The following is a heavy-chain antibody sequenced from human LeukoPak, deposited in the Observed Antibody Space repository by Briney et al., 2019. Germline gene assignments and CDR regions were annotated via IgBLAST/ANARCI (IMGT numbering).Heavy chain of an antibody. CDR2: IIPIFGTA. Sequence: SVKVSCKASGGTFSSYAISWVRQAPGQGLEWMGGIIPIFGTANYAQKFQGRVTITADESTSTAYMELSSLRSEDTAVYYCARALSPDIAVAEAGYYFDYWGQGTLVTVSS. CDR3: ARALSPDIAVAEAGYYFDY. CDR1: GGTFSSYA. V-gene: IGHV1-69*13. D-gene: IGHD6-19*01. J-gene: IGHJ4*02.